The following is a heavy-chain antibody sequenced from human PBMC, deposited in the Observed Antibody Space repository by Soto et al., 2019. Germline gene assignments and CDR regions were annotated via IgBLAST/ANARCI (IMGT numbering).Heavy chain of an antibody. V-gene: IGHV3-11*01. CDR2: ISSRSGTI. D-gene: IGHD5-18*01. Sequence: GSLRLSCAASGFSFSDYCMTWTRQAPGQGLEWVSYISSRSGTIFYADSVKGRFTLSRDNSKNPMYLQMNSLRAEDTAVYYCAREVDRALVGSPHYFDYWGQGTLVTVSS. CDR1: GFSFSDYC. J-gene: IGHJ4*01. CDR3: AREVDRALVGSPHYFDY.